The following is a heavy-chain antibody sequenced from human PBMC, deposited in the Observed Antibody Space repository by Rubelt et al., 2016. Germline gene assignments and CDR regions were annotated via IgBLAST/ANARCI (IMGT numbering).Heavy chain of an antibody. V-gene: IGHV1-46*01. J-gene: IGHJ4*02. D-gene: IGHD3-16*01. CDR1: GYSFTKY. CDR2: INPSGGST. Sequence: QVQLVQSGSELKKPGASVKVSCKASGYSFTKYMHWVRQAPGQGLEWMGFINPSGGSTSYAQKFQDRVFMTRETSTSNVYMWLSSLKSEETAVFYCARNEGGGLDYWGQGTLVIVSS. CDR3: ARNEGGGLDY.